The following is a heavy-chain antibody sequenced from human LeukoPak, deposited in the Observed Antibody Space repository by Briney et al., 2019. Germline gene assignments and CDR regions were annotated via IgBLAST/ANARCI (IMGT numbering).Heavy chain of an antibody. Sequence: SETLSLTCTVSGGSISSSSYYWGWIRQPPGKGLEWIGSIYYSGSTYYNPSLKSRVTISVDTSKNQFSLKLSSVTAADTAVYYCARGDYDFWSGYYTLGYWGQGTLVTVSS. V-gene: IGHV4-39*07. CDR3: ARGDYDFWSGYYTLGY. CDR2: IYYSGST. CDR1: GGSISSSSYY. D-gene: IGHD3-3*01. J-gene: IGHJ4*02.